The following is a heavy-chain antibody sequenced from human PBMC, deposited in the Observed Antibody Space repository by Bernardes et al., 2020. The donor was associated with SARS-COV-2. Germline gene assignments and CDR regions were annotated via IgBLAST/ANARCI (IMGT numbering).Heavy chain of an antibody. D-gene: IGHD4-17*01. CDR2: ITPSSDYV. Sequence: GSLRLSCAASGPTLSTLNTHCARQTPGKGPEWVSPITPSSDYVSYAESVKGRFTISRDNAKNYLYLQMNSLRAEDTAVYYCARAHYEGAWGQGTLVTISS. J-gene: IGHJ5*02. V-gene: IGHV3-21*01. CDR3: ARAHYEGA. CDR1: GPTLSTLN.